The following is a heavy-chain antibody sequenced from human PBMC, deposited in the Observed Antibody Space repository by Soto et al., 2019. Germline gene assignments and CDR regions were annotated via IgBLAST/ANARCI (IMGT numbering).Heavy chain of an antibody. J-gene: IGHJ6*02. CDR2: IGTSGKTI. CDR3: ARDPAIYSGKFDYGLDV. CDR1: GFTFSSYE. V-gene: IGHV3-48*03. Sequence: GSLRLSCAVSGFTFSSYEMNWVRQAPGKGLEWVSYIGTSGKTIYYADSVRGRFTISRDNAKNSLYLQMNSLRAEDTAVYFCARDPAIYSGKFDYGLDVWGRGTTVTVSS. D-gene: IGHD4-4*01.